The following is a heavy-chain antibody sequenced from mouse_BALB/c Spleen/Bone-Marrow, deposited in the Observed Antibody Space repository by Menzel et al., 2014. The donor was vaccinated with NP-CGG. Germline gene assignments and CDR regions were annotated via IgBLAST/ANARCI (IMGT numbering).Heavy chain of an antibody. Sequence: EVQLQQSGPGLVKPSQSLSLTCTVTGYSITSDYAWNWIRQFPGNKLEWMGYISYSGITNYNPSLKSRISITRDTSKNQFFLQLNSVTTEDTATYYCARGRAAWFVYWGQGTLVTVSA. CDR2: ISYSGIT. D-gene: IGHD3-3*01. CDR1: GYSITSDYA. J-gene: IGHJ3*01. CDR3: ARGRAAWFVY. V-gene: IGHV3-2*02.